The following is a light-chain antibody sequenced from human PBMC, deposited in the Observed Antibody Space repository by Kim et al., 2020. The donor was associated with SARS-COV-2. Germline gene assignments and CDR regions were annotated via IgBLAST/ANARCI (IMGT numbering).Light chain of an antibody. J-gene: IGKJ4*01. Sequence: GDRVIITCRASQTITTYLNWYQQKPGKAPKLLIYGVSGLQSGVPSRFSGSGSGTDFTLTINGLRPEDFATYFCQQSYRTPLTFGGGAKVDIK. CDR1: QTITTY. V-gene: IGKV1-39*01. CDR2: GVS. CDR3: QQSYRTPLT.